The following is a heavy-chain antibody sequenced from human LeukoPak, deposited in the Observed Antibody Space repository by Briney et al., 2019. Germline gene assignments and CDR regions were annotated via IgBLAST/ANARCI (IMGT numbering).Heavy chain of an antibody. CDR3: ASVGRTWDAFDI. CDR2: INHSGST. CDR1: GGSFSGYY. D-gene: IGHD1-26*01. V-gene: IGHV4-34*01. J-gene: IGHJ3*02. Sequence: SETLSLTCAVYGGSFSGYYWSWIRQPPGKGLERIGEINHSGSTNYNPSLKSRVTISVDTSKNQFSLKLSSVTAADTAVYYCASVGRTWDAFDIWGQGTMVTVSS.